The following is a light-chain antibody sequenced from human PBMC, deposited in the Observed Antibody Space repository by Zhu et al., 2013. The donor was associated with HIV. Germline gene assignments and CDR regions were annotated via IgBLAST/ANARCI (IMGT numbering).Light chain of an antibody. Sequence: SYELTQPPSVSVAPGKTASITCGGNNIGSKSVHWYQQKPGQAPVLVVYNDGDRPSWIPERFSVSKSGNTASLTISGLQAEDEADYYCSSYTSSSTLVFGTGTTVTVL. CDR3: SSYTSSSTLV. CDR2: NDG. CDR1: NIGSKS. J-gene: IGLJ1*01. V-gene: IGLV3-21*01.